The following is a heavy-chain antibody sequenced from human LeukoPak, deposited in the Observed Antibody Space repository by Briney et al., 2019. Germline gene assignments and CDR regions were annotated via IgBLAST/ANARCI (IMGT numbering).Heavy chain of an antibody. Sequence: GASVKVSCKASGGTFSSYAISWVRRAPGQGLEWMGWISAYNGNTNYAQKLQGRVTMTTDTSTSTAYMELRSLRSDDTAVYYCARDPAVRVVVPAAHPFGFDPWGQGTLVTVSS. J-gene: IGHJ5*02. CDR3: ARDPAVRVVVPAAHPFGFDP. D-gene: IGHD2-2*01. V-gene: IGHV1-18*01. CDR1: GGTFSSYA. CDR2: ISAYNGNT.